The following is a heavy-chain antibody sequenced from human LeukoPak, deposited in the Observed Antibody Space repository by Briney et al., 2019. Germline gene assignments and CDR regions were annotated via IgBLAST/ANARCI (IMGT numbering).Heavy chain of an antibody. CDR3: ARGGGSYYSFDY. CDR1: GGSLSSGSYY. D-gene: IGHD1-26*01. CDR2: IYYSGST. J-gene: IGHJ4*02. V-gene: IGHV4-61*01. Sequence: PSETLSLTCTVSGGSLSSGSYYWSWIRQPPGKGPEWIGYIYYSGSTNYNPSLKSRVTISVDTSKNQFSLKLSSVTAADTAVYYCARGGGSYYSFDYWGQGTLVTVSS.